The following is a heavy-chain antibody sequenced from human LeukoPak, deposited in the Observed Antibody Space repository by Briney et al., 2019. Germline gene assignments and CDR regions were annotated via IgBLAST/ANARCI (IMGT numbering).Heavy chain of an antibody. J-gene: IGHJ4*02. Sequence: GGSLRLSCAASGFTVSGNHMSWVRQAPGKGLEWVSVIYSGGRTHYADSVKGRFTISRDNSNNTLYLQMNSLRAEDTAVYYCARIRDTALVIDYWGQGTLVTVSS. CDR2: IYSGGRT. V-gene: IGHV3-53*01. D-gene: IGHD5-18*01. CDR1: GFTVSGNH. CDR3: ARIRDTALVIDY.